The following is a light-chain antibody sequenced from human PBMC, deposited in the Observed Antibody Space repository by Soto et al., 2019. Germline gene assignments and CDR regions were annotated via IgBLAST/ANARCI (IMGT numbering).Light chain of an antibody. CDR1: SSDVGGYNY. Sequence: QSALTQPASVSGCPGQSITISCTGTSSDVGGYNYVSWYQQHPGKAPKLMIYEVSNRPSGVSNRFSGAKSGNTASLPISGLQAEDEADYSCSSYTSSSTLVVFGGWTKLTVL. CDR3: SSYTSSSTLVV. J-gene: IGLJ2*01. CDR2: EVS. V-gene: IGLV2-14*01.